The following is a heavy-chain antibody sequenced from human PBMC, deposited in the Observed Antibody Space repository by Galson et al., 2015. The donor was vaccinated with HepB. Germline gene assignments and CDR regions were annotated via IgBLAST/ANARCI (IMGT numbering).Heavy chain of an antibody. D-gene: IGHD4-23*01. CDR1: GFTFDDYA. CDR2: ISWNSGSI. Sequence: SLRLSCAASGFTFDDYAMHWVRQAPGKGLEWVSGISWNSGSIGYADSVKGRFTISRDNAKNSLYLQMNSLRAEDTALYYCAKEGDYGGNSERGEYFQHWGQGTLVTVSS. V-gene: IGHV3-9*01. CDR3: AKEGDYGGNSERGEYFQH. J-gene: IGHJ1*01.